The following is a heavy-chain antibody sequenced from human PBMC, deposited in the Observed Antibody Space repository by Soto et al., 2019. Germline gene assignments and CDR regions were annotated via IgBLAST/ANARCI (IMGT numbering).Heavy chain of an antibody. CDR1: GGTFSSYA. D-gene: IGHD3-10*01. V-gene: IGHV1-69*01. J-gene: IGHJ6*02. Sequence: VKVSCKASGGTFSSYAISWVRQAPGQGLEWMGGIIPIFGTANYAQKFQGRVTITADESTSTAYMELSSLRSEDTAVYYCARVPITMVRGVIITGGYYYYGMDVWGQGATVTVSS. CDR2: IIPIFGTA. CDR3: ARVPITMVRGVIITGGYYYYGMDV.